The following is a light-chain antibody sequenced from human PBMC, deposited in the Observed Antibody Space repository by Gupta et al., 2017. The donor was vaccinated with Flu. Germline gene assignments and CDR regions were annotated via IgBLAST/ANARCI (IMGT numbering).Light chain of an antibody. CDR1: NIGGKS. V-gene: IGLV3-21*02. Sequence: SSVLTLPPSLSVAPGHTASITCAGNNIGGKSVHWYLQQSGPAPVLVVHDDDDRPPGIPQRFSGSKSGNTATMTLRRVEAGDEADYYCQVWDSSSGRVFGGGTKLTVL. J-gene: IGLJ3*02. CDR3: QVWDSSSGRV. CDR2: DDD.